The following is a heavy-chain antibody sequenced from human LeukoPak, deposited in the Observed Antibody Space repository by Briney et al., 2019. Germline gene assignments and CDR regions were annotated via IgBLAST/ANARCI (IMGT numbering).Heavy chain of an antibody. V-gene: IGHV4-39*01. CDR1: GGSIRSTSYY. D-gene: IGHD6-19*01. CDR3: ARHEAGLRSSDWGWFDP. CDR2: IYYNGRT. J-gene: IGHJ5*02. Sequence: PSETLPLTCTVSGGSIRSTSYYWGWIRQPPGKGLEWIGSIYYNGRTYYNPSLKSRLAISVDTSKNQFSLKLSSVTAADTAVYYCARHEAGLRSSDWGWFDPWGQGTLVTVSS.